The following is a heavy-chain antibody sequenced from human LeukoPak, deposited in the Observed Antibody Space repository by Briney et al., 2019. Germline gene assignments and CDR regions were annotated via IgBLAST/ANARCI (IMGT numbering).Heavy chain of an antibody. Sequence: PGGSLRLSCAASGFTFSSYSMNWVRQAPGKGLEWVSSISSSSSYIYYADSVKGRFTISRDNAKNSLYLQMDSLRAEDTAVYYCARDLLSMGGDYWGQGTLVTVSS. V-gene: IGHV3-21*01. CDR3: ARDLLSMGGDY. CDR2: ISSSSSYI. J-gene: IGHJ4*02. CDR1: GFTFSSYS. D-gene: IGHD2-15*01.